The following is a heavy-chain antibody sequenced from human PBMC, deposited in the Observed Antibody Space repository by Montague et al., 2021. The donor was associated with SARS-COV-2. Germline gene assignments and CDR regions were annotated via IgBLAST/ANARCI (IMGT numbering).Heavy chain of an antibody. CDR2: ISSSSSYI. Sequence: SLRLSCAASGFTFSSYSMNWVRQAPGKGLEWVSSISSSSSYIYYADLVKGRFTISRDNAKNSLYLQMNSLRAEDTAVYYCARDAHVVVVAAAFSGWGQGTLVTVSS. D-gene: IGHD2-15*01. V-gene: IGHV3-21*01. CDR1: GFTFSSYS. J-gene: IGHJ4*02. CDR3: ARDAHVVVVAAAFSG.